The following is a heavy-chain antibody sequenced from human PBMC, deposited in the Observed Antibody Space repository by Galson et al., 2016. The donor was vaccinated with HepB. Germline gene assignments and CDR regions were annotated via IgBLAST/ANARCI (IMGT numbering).Heavy chain of an antibody. CDR3: ARARVFRYYYGMDV. D-gene: IGHD3-10*01. CDR1: GFTFSNYA. J-gene: IGHJ6*02. Sequence: SLRLSCAASGFTFSNYAMHWVRQAPGKGLEWVTVISSDGGNKYYADYVKGRFTISRDNSKSTLFLQMNSLRAEDTALYYCARARVFRYYYGMDVWGQGTTVTVSS. V-gene: IGHV3-30*04. CDR2: ISSDGGNK.